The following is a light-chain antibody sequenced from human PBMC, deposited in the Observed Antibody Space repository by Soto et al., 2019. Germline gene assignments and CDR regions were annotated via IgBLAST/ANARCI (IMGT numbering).Light chain of an antibody. CDR3: QQYGSSPPIT. CDR2: GAS. Sequence: EIVLTQSPGTLSLCPGERATLYCRASQSVSSSYLAWYQQKPGQAPRLLIYGASSRATGIPDRFSGSGSGTDFTLTISRLEPEDFAVYYCQQYGSSPPITFGQGTRLAIK. J-gene: IGKJ5*01. CDR1: QSVSSSY. V-gene: IGKV3-20*01.